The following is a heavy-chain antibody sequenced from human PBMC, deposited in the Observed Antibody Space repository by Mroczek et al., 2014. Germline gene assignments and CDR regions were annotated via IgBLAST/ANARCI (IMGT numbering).Heavy chain of an antibody. D-gene: IGHD3-22*01. J-gene: IGHJ4*02. CDR3: ASRKFNSSRYYYDSSGYLV. V-gene: IGHV4-61*02. CDR2: IYTSGST. CDR1: GGSISSGSYY. Sequence: QVQLQESGPGLVKPSQTLSLTCTVSGGSISSGSYYWSWIRQPAGKGLEWIGRIYTSGSTNYNPSLKSRVTISVDTSKNQFSLKLSSVTAADTAVYYCASRKFNSSRYYYDSSGYLVWGQGTLVTVSS.